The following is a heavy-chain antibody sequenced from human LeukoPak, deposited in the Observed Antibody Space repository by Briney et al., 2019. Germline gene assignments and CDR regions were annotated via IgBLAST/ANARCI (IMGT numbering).Heavy chain of an antibody. CDR3: AKDSQHIVVVIAIGAFDY. Sequence: GGSLRLSCAASGFTFSSYAMSWVRQAPGKGLEWVSAISGSGGSTYYADSVKGRFTISRDNSKNTLYLQMNSLRAEDTAVYYCAKDSQHIVVVIAIGAFDYWGQGTLVTVSS. V-gene: IGHV3-23*01. CDR2: ISGSGGST. CDR1: GFTFSSYA. D-gene: IGHD2-21*01. J-gene: IGHJ4*02.